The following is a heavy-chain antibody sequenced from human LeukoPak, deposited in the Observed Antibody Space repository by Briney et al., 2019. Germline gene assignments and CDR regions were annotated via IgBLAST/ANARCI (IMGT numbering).Heavy chain of an antibody. Sequence: GGSLRLSCAASGFTFSTYWMSWVRQAPGKGLEWVANIKQDGSIKYYVDSVKGRFTISRDNAKNSLCLQLNSLRAGDTAVYYCATTIRDSPWDYWGQGTLVTVSS. J-gene: IGHJ4*02. D-gene: IGHD5-12*01. CDR1: GFTFSTYW. V-gene: IGHV3-7*01. CDR3: ATTIRDSPWDY. CDR2: IKQDGSIK.